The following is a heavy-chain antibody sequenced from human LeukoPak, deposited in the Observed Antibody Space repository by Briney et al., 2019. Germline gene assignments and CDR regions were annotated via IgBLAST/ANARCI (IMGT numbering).Heavy chain of an antibody. CDR3: ATAYYDSSGSAPRY. V-gene: IGHV1-69-2*01. J-gene: IGHJ4*02. CDR1: GYTFTDYY. CDR2: VDPEDGET. D-gene: IGHD3-22*01. Sequence: ASVKVSCKVSGYTFTDYYMHWVQQAPGKGLEWMGLVDPEDGETIYAEKFQGRVTITADTSTDTAYMELSSLRSEDTAVYYCATAYYDSSGSAPRYWGQGTLVTVSS.